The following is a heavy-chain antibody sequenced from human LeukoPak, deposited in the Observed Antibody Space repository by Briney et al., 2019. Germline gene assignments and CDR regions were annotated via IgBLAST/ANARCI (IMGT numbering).Heavy chain of an antibody. CDR2: IRYDGIEK. Sequence: TGGSLRLSCAASGFTFSAYGIHWVRQAPGKGLEWVTFIRYDGIEKYYVESVEGRFTISRDNSKNTVYLQMSSLRVDDTAVYYCAKEWVPYCGGDCFPDAFDIWGQGTVVTVSS. V-gene: IGHV3-30*02. D-gene: IGHD2-21*02. J-gene: IGHJ3*02. CDR1: GFTFSAYG. CDR3: AKEWVPYCGGDCFPDAFDI.